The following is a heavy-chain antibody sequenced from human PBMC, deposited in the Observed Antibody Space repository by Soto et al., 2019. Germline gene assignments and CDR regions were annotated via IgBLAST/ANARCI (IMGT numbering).Heavy chain of an antibody. V-gene: IGHV4-31*03. Sequence: PSETLSLTCTVSGGPISSGGYYWSWIRQHPGKDLEWIGYIYYSGSTYYNPSLKSRVTISVDTSKNQFSLKVSSVTAADTAVYYCARTRTGVGYYGMDVWGQGTTVTVSS. CDR2: IYYSGST. CDR1: GGPISSGGYY. D-gene: IGHD7-27*01. J-gene: IGHJ6*02. CDR3: ARTRTGVGYYGMDV.